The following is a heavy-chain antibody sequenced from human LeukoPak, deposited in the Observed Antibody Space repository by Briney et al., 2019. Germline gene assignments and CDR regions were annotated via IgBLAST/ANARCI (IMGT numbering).Heavy chain of an antibody. D-gene: IGHD3-22*01. V-gene: IGHV3-9*01. CDR3: AKVAPDSSGDYFDY. CDR1: GFTFDDYA. J-gene: IGHJ4*02. CDR2: ISWNSGSI. Sequence: GRSLRLSCAASGFTFDDYAMRWVRQAPGKGLEWDSGISWNSGSIGYADSVKGRFTISRDNAKNSLYLQMNSLRAEDTALYYCAKVAPDSSGDYFDYWGQGTLVTVSS.